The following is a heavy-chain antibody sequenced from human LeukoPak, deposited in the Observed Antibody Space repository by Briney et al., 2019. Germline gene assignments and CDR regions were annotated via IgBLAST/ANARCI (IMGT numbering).Heavy chain of an antibody. CDR3: ASGYCSGGSCYSDAFDI. V-gene: IGHV4-34*01. CDR1: GGSFSGYY. D-gene: IGHD2-15*01. CDR2: INHSGGT. Sequence: SETLSLTCAVYGGSFSGYYWSWIRQAPGKGLEWIGEINHSGGTNYNPSLKSRVTISVDTSKNQFSLKLSSVTAADTAVYYCASGYCSGGSCYSDAFDIWGQGTMVTVSS. J-gene: IGHJ3*02.